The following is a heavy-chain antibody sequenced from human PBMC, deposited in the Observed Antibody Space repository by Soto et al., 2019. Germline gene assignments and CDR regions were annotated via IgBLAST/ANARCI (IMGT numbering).Heavy chain of an antibody. CDR2: ISGSGGST. V-gene: IGHV3-23*01. D-gene: IGHD2-2*01. J-gene: IGHJ6*03. CDR1: GFTFSSYA. CDR3: AKAIRMPYYYMDV. Sequence: EVQLLESGGGLVQPGGSLRLSCAASGFTFSSYAMSWVRQAPGKGLEWVSAISGSGGSTYYADSVKGRFTISRDNSKNTPDLQMNSLRAEDTAVYYCAKAIRMPYYYMDVWGKGTTVTVSS.